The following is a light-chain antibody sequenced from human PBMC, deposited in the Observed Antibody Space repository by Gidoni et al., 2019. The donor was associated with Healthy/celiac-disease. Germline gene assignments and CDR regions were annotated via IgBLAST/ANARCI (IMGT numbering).Light chain of an antibody. CDR2: DAS. J-gene: IGKJ5*01. Sequence: DIQMTQSPSSLSASVGDRVTITCQASQDISNYLNWYQQKPGKAPKLLIYDASNLETGVPSRFSGSGSGTDFTFTISSLQPEDIATYYCQQYDNLLIGFGQXTRLEIK. V-gene: IGKV1-33*01. CDR3: QQYDNLLIG. CDR1: QDISNY.